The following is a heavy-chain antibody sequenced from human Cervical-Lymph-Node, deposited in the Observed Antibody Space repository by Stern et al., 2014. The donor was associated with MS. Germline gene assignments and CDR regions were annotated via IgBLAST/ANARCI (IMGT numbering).Heavy chain of an antibody. Sequence: QVQLVQSWGEVKKPGSSVKVSCMASGGSFNNHAVSWVRQAPGQGLEWMGGVIPIFGPPDYALKFQVRVTITADESTSTVYMEFSSLRSEDTAMYYCAKGRGSYWFFDLWGRGTLVIVSS. CDR2: VIPIFGPP. V-gene: IGHV1-69*01. CDR1: GGSFNNHA. CDR3: AKGRGSYWFFDL. J-gene: IGHJ2*01. D-gene: IGHD1-26*01.